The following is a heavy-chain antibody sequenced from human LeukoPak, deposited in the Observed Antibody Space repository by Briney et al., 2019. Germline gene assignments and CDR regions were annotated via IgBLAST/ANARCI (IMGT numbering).Heavy chain of an antibody. J-gene: IGHJ4*02. V-gene: IGHV3-21*01. D-gene: IGHD1-26*01. CDR2: ISSSSSYI. Sequence: GGSLRLSCAGSAITFRTYAMSWVRQAPGKGLEWVSSISSSSSYIYYADSVKGRFTISRDNAKNSLYLQMNSLRAEDTAVYYCARSYSGSYYVYWGQGTLVTVSS. CDR1: AITFRTYA. CDR3: ARSYSGSYYVY.